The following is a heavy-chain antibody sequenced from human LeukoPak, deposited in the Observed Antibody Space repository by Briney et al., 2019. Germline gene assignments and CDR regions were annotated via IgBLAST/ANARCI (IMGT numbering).Heavy chain of an antibody. CDR2: IYTSGST. J-gene: IGHJ3*02. D-gene: IGHD2-15*01. Sequence: SETLSLTCTVSGGSISSYYWSWIRQPAGKGLEWIGRIYTSGSTNYNPSLKSRVTMSVDTSKNQFSLKLSSVTAADTAVYYCARDIVVVVAATYDAFDIWGQGTMVTVSS. CDR1: GGSISSYY. V-gene: IGHV4-4*07. CDR3: ARDIVVVVAATYDAFDI.